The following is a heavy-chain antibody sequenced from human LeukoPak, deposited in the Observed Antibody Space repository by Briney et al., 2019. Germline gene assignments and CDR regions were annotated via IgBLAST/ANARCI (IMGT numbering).Heavy chain of an antibody. CDR1: TFTFSTYA. CDR2: IYSGGST. J-gene: IGHJ6*03. V-gene: IGHV3-23*03. D-gene: IGHD1-1*01. Sequence: GGSLRLSCTASTFTFSTYAMTWVRQAPGQGLEWVSVIYSGGSTYYADTVQARFTVSRDNSTNTLYLQMNRQRAEDTAGYDCASTTRGGTYYHYMDVWGKGTTVTISS. CDR3: ASTTRGGTYYHYMDV.